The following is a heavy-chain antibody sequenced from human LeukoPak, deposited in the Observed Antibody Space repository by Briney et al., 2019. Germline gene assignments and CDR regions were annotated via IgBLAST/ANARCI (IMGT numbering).Heavy chain of an antibody. CDR3: ARVLLEWFGDPSSDPRFDP. Sequence: SETLSLTCTVSGGSISSGGYYWSWIRQPPGKGLEWIGYIYYSGSTNYNPSLKSRVTISVDTSKNQFSLKLSSVTAADTAVYYCARVLLEWFGDPSSDPRFDPWGQGTLVTVSS. CDR2: IYYSGST. V-gene: IGHV4-61*08. J-gene: IGHJ5*02. CDR1: GGSISSGGYY. D-gene: IGHD3-10*01.